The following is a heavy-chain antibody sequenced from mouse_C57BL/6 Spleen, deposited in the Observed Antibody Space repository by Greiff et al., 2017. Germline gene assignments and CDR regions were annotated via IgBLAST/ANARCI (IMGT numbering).Heavy chain of an antibody. J-gene: IGHJ4*01. D-gene: IGHD1-1*01. Sequence: VQLQQSGPELVKPGASVKISCKASGYAFSSSWMNWVKQRPGKGLEWIGRIYPGDGDTNYNGKFKGKATLTVDTSSSTAYMQLSSLTSEDSAVYYCARRGAITTVVAKAMDYWGQGTSVTVSS. V-gene: IGHV1-82*01. CDR2: IYPGDGDT. CDR1: GYAFSSSW. CDR3: ARRGAITTVVAKAMDY.